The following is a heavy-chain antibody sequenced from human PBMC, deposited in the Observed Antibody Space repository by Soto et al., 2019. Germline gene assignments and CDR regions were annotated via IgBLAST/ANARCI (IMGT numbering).Heavy chain of an antibody. CDR1: GGSFSGYY. CDR2: INHSGST. J-gene: IGHJ4*02. V-gene: IGHV4-34*01. D-gene: IGHD7-27*01. CDR3: ARGPPKTWFRTTTGDFDY. Sequence: SETLSLTCAVYGGSFSGYYWSWIRQPPGKGLEWIGEINHSGSTNYNPSLKSRVTISVDTSKNQFSLKLSSVTAADTAVYYCARGPPKTWFRTTTGDFDYWGQGTLVTVSS.